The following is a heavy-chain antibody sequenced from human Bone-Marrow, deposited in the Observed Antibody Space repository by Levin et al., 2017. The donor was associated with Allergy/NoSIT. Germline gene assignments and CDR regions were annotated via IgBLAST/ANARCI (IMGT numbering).Heavy chain of an antibody. CDR3: ARDGPGTATGTP. V-gene: IGHV3-66*01. J-gene: IGHJ4*02. Sequence: GGSLRLSCAASGFTVSRNYMSWVRQAPGKGLEWVSLIYSGGDTQYADSVQGRFTISRDNSKNTLYLQMNSLRVDDTAVYYCARDGPGTATGTPWGQGTLVTVSS. D-gene: IGHD1-7*01. CDR1: GFTVSRNY. CDR2: IYSGGDT.